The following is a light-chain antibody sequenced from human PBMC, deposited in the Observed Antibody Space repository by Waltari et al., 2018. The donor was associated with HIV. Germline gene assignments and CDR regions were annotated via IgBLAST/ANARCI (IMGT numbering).Light chain of an antibody. CDR1: SSNIGSNY. Sequence: QSVLTQSPSASGTPGQRVTISCSGSSSNIGSNYVYWYQQLPGTAHKLLRSRNNQRPSGVPARFSGSNPGPPASLAIIGLRSEVEAHFYCATWTDSLSGVVFVGGTKL. J-gene: IGLJ2*01. V-gene: IGLV1-47*01. CDR2: RNN. CDR3: ATWTDSLSGVV.